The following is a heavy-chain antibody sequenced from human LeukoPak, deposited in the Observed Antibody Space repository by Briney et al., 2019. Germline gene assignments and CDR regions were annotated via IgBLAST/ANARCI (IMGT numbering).Heavy chain of an antibody. CDR1: GGSISSYY. CDR3: ARGGYNHVGFDY. CDR2: IYYSGST. Sequence: SKTLSHTCTVSGGSISSYYWSWIRQSPGKGLEYIGYIYYSGSTNYNPSLKSRVTISVDTSKNQFSLKLSSVTAADTAVYYCARGGYNHVGFDYWGQGTLVTVSS. J-gene: IGHJ4*02. V-gene: IGHV4-59*01. D-gene: IGHD5-24*01.